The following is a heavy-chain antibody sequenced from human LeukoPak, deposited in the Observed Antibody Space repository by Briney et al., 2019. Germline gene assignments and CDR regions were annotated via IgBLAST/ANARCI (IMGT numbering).Heavy chain of an antibody. CDR1: GGSISSSSYY. V-gene: IGHV4-39*01. Sequence: SETLSLTCTVSGGSISSSSYYWGWLRQPPGKGLEWIGSIYYSGSTYYNPSLKSRVTISVDTSKNQFSLKLSSVTAADTTVYYYASPSIVGATWGAFDIWGQGTMVPVSS. J-gene: IGHJ3*02. CDR2: IYYSGST. D-gene: IGHD1-26*01. CDR3: ASPSIVGATWGAFDI.